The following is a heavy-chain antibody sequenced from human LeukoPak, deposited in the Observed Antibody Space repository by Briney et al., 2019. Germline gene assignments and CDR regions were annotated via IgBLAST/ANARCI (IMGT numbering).Heavy chain of an antibody. V-gene: IGHV1-46*01. CDR2: INPSGGST. Sequence: GASVKVSCKASGYTFTSYYMHWVRQAPGQGLEWMGIINPSGGSTSYAQKFQGRVTMTRNTSTSTVYMELSSLRSEDTAVYYCAREDGFYYFDYWGQGTLVTVSS. D-gene: IGHD3/OR15-3a*01. J-gene: IGHJ4*02. CDR3: AREDGFYYFDY. CDR1: GYTFTSYY.